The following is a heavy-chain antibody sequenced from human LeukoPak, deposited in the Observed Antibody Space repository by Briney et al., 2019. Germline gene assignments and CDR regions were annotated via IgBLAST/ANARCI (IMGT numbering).Heavy chain of an antibody. CDR2: IYYSGNT. D-gene: IGHD1-14*01. CDR3: ARRGSGASLEYYFDL. CDR1: GGSISSYY. V-gene: IGHV4-59*08. Sequence: SETLSLTCTVSGGSISSYYWSWIRQPPGKGLEYIGYIYYSGNTNSNPSLDSRVTISVDTSKNQFSLKLSSVTAADTAVYYCARRGSGASLEYYFDLWGRGTLVTVSS. J-gene: IGHJ2*01.